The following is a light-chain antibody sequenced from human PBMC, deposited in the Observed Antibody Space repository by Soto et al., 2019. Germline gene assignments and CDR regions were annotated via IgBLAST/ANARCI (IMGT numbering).Light chain of an antibody. CDR2: DVS. J-gene: IGLJ1*01. CDR3: SSFTGSNYV. Sequence: QSVLTQPASXSGSPGQSITISCTGTISDVGGYNFVSWYQQYPGKAPKLMICDVSNRPSGVSNRFSGSKSGNTASLTISGLQAEDEADYYCSSFTGSNYVFGTGTKVTVL. CDR1: ISDVGGYNF. V-gene: IGLV2-14*03.